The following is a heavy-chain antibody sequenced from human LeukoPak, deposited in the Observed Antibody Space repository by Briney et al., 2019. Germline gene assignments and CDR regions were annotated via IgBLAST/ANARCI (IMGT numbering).Heavy chain of an antibody. CDR1: GYTFTSYA. V-gene: IGHV7-4-1*02. D-gene: IGHD5-24*01. CDR3: ARSRGDGYNEWLDP. J-gene: IGHJ5*02. CDR2: INTNTGNP. Sequence: GASVNVSCKASGYTFTSYAMNWVRQAPGQGLEWMGWINTNTGNPTYAQGFTGRFVFSLDTSVSTAYLQISSLKAEDTAVYYCARSRGDGYNEWLDPWGQGTLVTVSS.